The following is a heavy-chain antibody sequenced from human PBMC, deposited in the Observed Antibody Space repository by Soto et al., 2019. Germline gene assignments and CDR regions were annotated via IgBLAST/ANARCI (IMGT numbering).Heavy chain of an antibody. CDR3: AKGVELDV. D-gene: IGHD1-26*01. CDR1: GGSFSGYY. CDR2: INHSGST. J-gene: IGHJ6*04. Sequence: PSETLSLTCAVYGGSFSGYYWSWIRQPPGKGLEWIGEINHSGSTNYNPSLKSRVTISVDTSKNQFSLKLSSVTAEDTAVYYCAKGVELDVRGNGTTVTVSS. V-gene: IGHV4-34*01.